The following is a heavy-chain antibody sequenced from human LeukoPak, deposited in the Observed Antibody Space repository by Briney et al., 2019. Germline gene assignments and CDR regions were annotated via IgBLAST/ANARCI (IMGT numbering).Heavy chain of an antibody. CDR1: GGSISSGYW. D-gene: IGHD2-15*01. V-gene: IGHV4-4*02. CDR2: IIDSGST. CDR3: ATYGPTSGGYTFEY. J-gene: IGHJ4*02. Sequence: SGTLSLTCAVSGGSISSGYWWSWVRQPPMKGLEWIGEIIDSGSTNYNPSLKGRITISLDKTKNQFSLNVNSVTAADTAVFYCATYGPTSGGYTFEYWGQGILVTVSS.